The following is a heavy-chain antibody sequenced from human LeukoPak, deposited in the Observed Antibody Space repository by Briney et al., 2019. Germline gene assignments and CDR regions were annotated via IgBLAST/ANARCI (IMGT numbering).Heavy chain of an antibody. J-gene: IGHJ4*02. V-gene: IGHV4-34*01. D-gene: IGHD3-16*02. Sequence: SETLSLTCAVYGGSFSGYYWSWIRQPPGKGLEWIGEINHSGSTNYNPSLKSRVTISVDTSKNQFPLKLSSVTTADTAVYYCARGRYYDYVWGSYRHKTYFDYWGQGTLVTVSS. CDR3: ARGRYYDYVWGSYRHKTYFDY. CDR2: INHSGST. CDR1: GGSFSGYY.